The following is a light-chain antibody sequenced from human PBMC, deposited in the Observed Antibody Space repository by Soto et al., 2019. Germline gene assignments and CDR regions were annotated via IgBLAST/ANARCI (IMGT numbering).Light chain of an antibody. CDR2: EDN. V-gene: IGLV6-57*02. CDR3: QSYDSNNWV. J-gene: IGLJ3*02. Sequence: NFMLTQPHSVSESPGKTVTISCTGSSGRIASNYVQWYQQRPGSAPTTVIYEDNKRPSGVPDRFSGSIDSSSNSASLTISGLKTEDEADYYCQSYDSNNWVFGGGTKLTVL. CDR1: SGRIASNY.